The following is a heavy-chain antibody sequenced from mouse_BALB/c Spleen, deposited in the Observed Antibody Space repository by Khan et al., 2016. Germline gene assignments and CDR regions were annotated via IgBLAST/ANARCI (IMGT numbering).Heavy chain of an antibody. J-gene: IGHJ2*01. Sequence: QVQLKQSGAELARPGASVKMSCKASGYTFTIYTMHWVKQRPGQGLEWIGYINPSSGYTNYNQKFKDKATLTADKSSSTAYMQLSSLTTEDSAVYYCARSKRMGGNELFDYWGQGTTLTVSS. CDR2: INPSSGYT. V-gene: IGHV1-4*01. D-gene: IGHD2-1*01. CDR3: ARSKRMGGNELFDY. CDR1: GYTFTIYT.